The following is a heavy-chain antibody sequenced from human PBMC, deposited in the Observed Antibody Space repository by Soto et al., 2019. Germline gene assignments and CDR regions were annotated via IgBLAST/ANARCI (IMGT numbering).Heavy chain of an antibody. J-gene: IGHJ4*02. CDR1: GYSFTSYW. CDR3: ATHPLPDCGGDCYSRHFHY. Sequence: PGQSLYISCKGSGYSFTSYWIGWVRQMPGKGLEWMGMTYPGDSDTRYSPSFQGQVTISADKSISTAYLQWSSLKASDTAMYYCATHPLPDCGGDCYSRHFHYCGQG. CDR2: TYPGDSDT. V-gene: IGHV5-51*01. D-gene: IGHD2-21*02.